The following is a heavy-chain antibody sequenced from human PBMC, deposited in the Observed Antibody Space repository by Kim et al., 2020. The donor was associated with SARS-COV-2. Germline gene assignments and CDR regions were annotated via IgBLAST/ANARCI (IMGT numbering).Heavy chain of an antibody. CDR1: GYTFTSYA. J-gene: IGHJ3*02. CDR2: INAGNGNT. V-gene: IGHV1-3*01. Sequence: ASVKVSCKASGYTFTSYAMHWVRQAPGQRLEWMGWINAGNGNTKYSQKFQGRVTITRDTSASTAYMELSSLRSEDTAVYYCAREGVAAAGTGAFDIWGQGTMVTVSS. D-gene: IGHD6-13*01. CDR3: AREGVAAAGTGAFDI.